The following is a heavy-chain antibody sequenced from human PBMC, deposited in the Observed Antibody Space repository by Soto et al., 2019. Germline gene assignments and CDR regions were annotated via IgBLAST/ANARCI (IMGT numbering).Heavy chain of an antibody. Sequence: ASETLSLTCSVFGGSMSPYYWSWIRQSPGKGLEWIANIYYRGNTNYNPSLESRVTISIDTSKNQFSLKLNSLTAAGTAVYYCARHSKKTGDFDYYYGMDVWGQGTTVTVSS. J-gene: IGHJ6*02. CDR1: GGSMSPYY. D-gene: IGHD7-27*01. CDR3: ARHSKKTGDFDYYYGMDV. CDR2: IYYRGNT. V-gene: IGHV4-59*08.